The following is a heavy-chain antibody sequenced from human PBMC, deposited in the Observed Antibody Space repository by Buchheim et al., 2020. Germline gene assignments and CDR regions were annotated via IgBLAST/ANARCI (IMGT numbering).Heavy chain of an antibody. V-gene: IGHV3-33*08. CDR1: GFSFSNYA. J-gene: IGHJ6*02. D-gene: IGHD2-8*01. Sequence: QVQLAESGGGVVQPGRSLRLSCAASGFSFSNYAMHWVRQVPGKGLEWVAVIWYDGSNKYYADAVKGRFTISRDNSKNTLYLQMNSLRAEDTAVYYCARDRGCFNAVCHTDYYYYGMDVWGQGTT. CDR3: ARDRGCFNAVCHTDYYYYGMDV. CDR2: IWYDGSNK.